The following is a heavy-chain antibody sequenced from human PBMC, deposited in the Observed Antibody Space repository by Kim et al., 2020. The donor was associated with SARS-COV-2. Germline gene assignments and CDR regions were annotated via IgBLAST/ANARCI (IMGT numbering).Heavy chain of an antibody. D-gene: IGHD6-13*01. CDR3: LAAAAHYYFDY. Sequence: GGSLRLSCAASGFTFSNAWMSWVRQAPGKGLEWVGRIKSKTDGATTDYAAPVKGRFTISRDDSKNTLYLQMNSLKTEDTAVYYCLAAAAHYYFDYWGQGTLVTVSS. J-gene: IGHJ4*02. CDR2: IKSKTDGATT. CDR1: GFTFSNAW. V-gene: IGHV3-15*01.